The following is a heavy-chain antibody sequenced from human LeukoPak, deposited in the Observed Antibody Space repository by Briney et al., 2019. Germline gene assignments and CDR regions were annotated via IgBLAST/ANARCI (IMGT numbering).Heavy chain of an antibody. CDR2: ISKDGSST. V-gene: IGHV3-74*01. J-gene: IGHJ5*02. CDR1: ASTFSSNW. CDR3: AASMAGFNWFDP. D-gene: IGHD6-19*01. Sequence: GESLKISCAASASTFSSNWMHWVRQAPGKGLVWVSRISKDGSSTNYADSVKGRFTISRDNAKNTLYLQMSSLTAEDTAVYYCAASMAGFNWFDPWGQGTLVTVSS.